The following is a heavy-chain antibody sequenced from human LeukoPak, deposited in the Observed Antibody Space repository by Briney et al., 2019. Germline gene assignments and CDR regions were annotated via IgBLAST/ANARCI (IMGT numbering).Heavy chain of an antibody. CDR3: ARDCSSSWYVRLYGMDV. J-gene: IGHJ6*02. D-gene: IGHD6-13*01. V-gene: IGHV4-34*01. CDR2: INHSGST. Sequence: SETLSLTCAVYGGSFSGYYWSWIRQPPGKGLEWIGEINHSGSTNYNPSLKSRVTISVDTSKNQFSLKLSSVTAADTAVYYCARDCSSSWYVRLYGMDVWGQGTTVTVSS. CDR1: GGSFSGYY.